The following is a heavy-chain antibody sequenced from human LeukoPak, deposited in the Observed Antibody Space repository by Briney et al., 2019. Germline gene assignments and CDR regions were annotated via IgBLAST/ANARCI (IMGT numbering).Heavy chain of an antibody. CDR2: IIPIFGTA. V-gene: IGHV1-69*13. CDR3: AREIPDVLRFLEWLGYGMDV. Sequence: SVKVSCKASGGTFSSYAISWVRQAPGQGLEWMGGIIPIFGTANYAQKFQGGVTITADESTSTAYMELSSLRSEDTAVYYCAREIPDVLRFLEWLGYGMDVWGQGTTVTVSS. J-gene: IGHJ6*02. CDR1: GGTFSSYA. D-gene: IGHD3-3*01.